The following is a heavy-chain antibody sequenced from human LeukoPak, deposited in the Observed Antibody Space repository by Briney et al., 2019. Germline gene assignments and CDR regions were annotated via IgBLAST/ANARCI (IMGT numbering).Heavy chain of an antibody. V-gene: IGHV3-21*04. D-gene: IGHD6-13*01. J-gene: IGHJ5*02. CDR1: GFTFSTYS. CDR3: ARGSSTSGFLP. Sequence: GGSLRLSCAASGFTFSTYSMNWVRQAPGEGLEWVASITSPVGHIYYAGSLKGRITISRDNAKSSLYLQMNSLRAEDTAVYYCARGSSTSGFLPWGQGTLVTVSS. CDR2: ITSPVGHI.